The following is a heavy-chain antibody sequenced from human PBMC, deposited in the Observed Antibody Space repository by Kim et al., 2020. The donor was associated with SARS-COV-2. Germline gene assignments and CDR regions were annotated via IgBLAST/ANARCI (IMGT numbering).Heavy chain of an antibody. CDR3: ASTPMVATIFRIQPSPNDFDY. D-gene: IGHD5-12*01. CDR1: GVSISSGGYY. J-gene: IGHJ4*01. V-gene: IGHV4-31*03. Sequence: SETLSLTCTVSGVSISSGGYYWSWIRQHPGKGLEWIGYIYYSGSTYYNPSLKRRVTISVDTSKNQFSLKLSSVTAADTAVYYCASTPMVATIFRIQPSPNDFDYWAKEPWSPSPQ. CDR2: IYYSGST.